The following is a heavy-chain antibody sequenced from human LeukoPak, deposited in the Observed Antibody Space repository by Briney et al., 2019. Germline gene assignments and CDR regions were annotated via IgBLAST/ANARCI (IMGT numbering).Heavy chain of an antibody. CDR2: IWYDGSNK. CDR3: ASLTQGIAVAGLWD. CDR1: GFTFRSHA. D-gene: IGHD6-19*01. Sequence: GTSLRLSCATSGFTFRSHAMHWVRQSPGKGLEWEAQIWYDGSNKYYADSVKGRFSVSRDNSKNTLYLQMNSLRVEDTAVYYCASLTQGIAVAGLWDWGQGTLVTVSS. V-gene: IGHV3-33*01. J-gene: IGHJ4*02.